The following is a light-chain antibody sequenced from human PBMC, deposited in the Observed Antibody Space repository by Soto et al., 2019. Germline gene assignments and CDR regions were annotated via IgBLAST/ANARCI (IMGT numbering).Light chain of an antibody. Sequence: EIVMTQSPDTLSVSPGERATLSCRASQSVGSDLAWYQQKPGQAPRLLIYGASTRATGIPARFSGSGSGTDFTLTISSLQSEDFAVYYCQQYNNWLRTFGPGTKVYIK. CDR3: QQYNNWLRT. J-gene: IGKJ3*01. V-gene: IGKV3-15*01. CDR2: GAS. CDR1: QSVGSD.